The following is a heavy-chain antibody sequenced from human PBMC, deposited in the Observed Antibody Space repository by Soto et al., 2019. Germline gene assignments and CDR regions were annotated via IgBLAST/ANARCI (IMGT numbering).Heavy chain of an antibody. CDR2: IWYDGSNK. CDR3: ARDKVGYCSGGSCYSYYYYGMDV. J-gene: IGHJ6*02. D-gene: IGHD2-15*01. Sequence: GGSLRLSCAASGFTFSSYGMHWVRQAPGKGLEWVAVIWYDGSNKYYADSVKGRFTISRDNSKNTLYLQMNSLRAEDTAVYYCARDKVGYCSGGSCYSYYYYGMDVWGQGTTVTVSS. V-gene: IGHV3-33*01. CDR1: GFTFSSYG.